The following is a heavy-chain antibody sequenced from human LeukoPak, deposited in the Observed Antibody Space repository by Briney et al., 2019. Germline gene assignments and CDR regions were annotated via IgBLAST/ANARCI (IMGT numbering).Heavy chain of an antibody. D-gene: IGHD5-24*01. CDR1: GYTLTELS. Sequence: ASVKVSCKVSGYTLTELSMLWVRQAPGKGLEWMGGFDPEDGETIYAQKFQGRVTMTEDTSTDTAYMELSSLRSDDTALYFCAKLRQEGYFDYWGQGTLVTVSS. CDR2: FDPEDGET. CDR3: AKLRQEGYFDY. V-gene: IGHV1-24*01. J-gene: IGHJ4*02.